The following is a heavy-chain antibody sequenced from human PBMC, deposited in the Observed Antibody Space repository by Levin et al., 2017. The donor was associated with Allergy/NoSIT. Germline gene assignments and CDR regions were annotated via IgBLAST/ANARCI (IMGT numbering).Heavy chain of an antibody. CDR3: ARGGA. CDR2: INPDGSAK. CDR1: GFTINDDW. Sequence: GGSLRLSCAASGFTINDDWLSWVRQAPGKGPEWVANINPDGSAKDYVNSVRGRFTISRDNFKNALYLQLNSLRAEDTAIYYCARGGAWGQGTLVTVVS. V-gene: IGHV3-7*03. J-gene: IGHJ5*02.